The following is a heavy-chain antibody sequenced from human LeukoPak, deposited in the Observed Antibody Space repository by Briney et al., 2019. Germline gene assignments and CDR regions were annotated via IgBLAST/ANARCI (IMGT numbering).Heavy chain of an antibody. CDR3: ARVAPADSSSWYGSNYYYGMDV. CDR2: INPSGGSA. D-gene: IGHD6-13*01. V-gene: IGHV1-46*01. Sequence: ASVKLSCKASGYTFTRYYMYWVRQAPGQGLEWMGIINPSGGSANYAQKFQGRVTMTRDTSISTAYMELNRLRSDDTAVYHCARVAPADSSSWYGSNYYYGMDVWGQGTTVTVSS. CDR1: GYTFTRYY. J-gene: IGHJ6*02.